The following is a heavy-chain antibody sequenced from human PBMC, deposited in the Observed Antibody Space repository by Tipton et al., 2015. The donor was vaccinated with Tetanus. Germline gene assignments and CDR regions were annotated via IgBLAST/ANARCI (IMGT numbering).Heavy chain of an antibody. V-gene: IGHV5-51*01. CDR2: VDPRDSQA. J-gene: IGHJ4*02. CDR3: ARQKGY. CDR1: GYNFSHYS. Sequence: QLVQSGAEVGKPGESLKISCQGSGYNFSHYSIGWVRQLPGRGLEWMGIVDPRDSQATYGPSFQGLVTISVDKSINTTYLRWTSLKASDSAMYYCARQKGYWGQGTLVTVSS.